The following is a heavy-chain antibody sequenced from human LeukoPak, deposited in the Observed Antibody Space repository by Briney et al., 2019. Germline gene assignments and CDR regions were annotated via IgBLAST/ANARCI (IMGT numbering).Heavy chain of an antibody. J-gene: IGHJ4*02. CDR1: GGTFSSYA. V-gene: IGHV1-69*13. Sequence: GASVKVSCKASGGTFSSYAISWVRQAPGQGLEWTGGIIPIFGTANYAQKFQGRVTITADESTSTAYMELSSLRSEDTAVYYCASTRGMTTVTYFYFDYWGQGTLVTVSS. D-gene: IGHD4-17*01. CDR2: IIPIFGTA. CDR3: ASTRGMTTVTYFYFDY.